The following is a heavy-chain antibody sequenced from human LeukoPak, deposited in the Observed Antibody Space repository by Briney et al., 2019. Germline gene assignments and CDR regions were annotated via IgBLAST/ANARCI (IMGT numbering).Heavy chain of an antibody. D-gene: IGHD2-15*01. J-gene: IGHJ6*02. CDR3: ARAVAATYYYYYGMDV. CDR1: GGTFSSYA. Sequence: ASVKVSCKASGGTFSSYAISWVRQAPGQRLEWMGWINAGSGNTKYSQKFQGRVTITRDTSASTAYMELSSLRSEDTAVYYCARAVAATYYYYYGMDVWGQGTTVTVSS. CDR2: INAGSGNT. V-gene: IGHV1-3*01.